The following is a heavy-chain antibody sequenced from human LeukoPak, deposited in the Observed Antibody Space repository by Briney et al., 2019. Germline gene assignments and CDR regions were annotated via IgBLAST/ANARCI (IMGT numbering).Heavy chain of an antibody. D-gene: IGHD3-10*01. CDR1: GFTFSDYW. J-gene: IGHJ4*02. V-gene: IGHV3-74*01. CDR3: ARDRGPRTGFMVREAYDY. CDR2: INTDGSIT. Sequence: GGSLRLSCAASGFTFSDYWIHWVRQAPGKGLVWVSRINTDGSITNYADSVKGRFTISRDNAKNTLYLQMSSLGAEDTAVYYCARDRGPRTGFMVREAYDYWGQGTLVTVSS.